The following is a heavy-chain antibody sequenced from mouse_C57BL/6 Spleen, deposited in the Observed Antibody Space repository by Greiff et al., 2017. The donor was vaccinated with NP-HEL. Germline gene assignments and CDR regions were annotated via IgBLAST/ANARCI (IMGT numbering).Heavy chain of an antibody. CDR3: AITPPYYYGSGGFAY. J-gene: IGHJ3*01. D-gene: IGHD1-1*01. Sequence: EVQLQQSGPELVKPGASVKISCKASGYTFTDYYMNWVKQSHGKSLEWIGDINPNNGGTSYNQKFKGKATLTVDKSSSTAYMELRSLTSEDSAVYYCAITPPYYYGSGGFAYWGQGTLVTVSA. V-gene: IGHV1-26*01. CDR1: GYTFTDYY. CDR2: INPNNGGT.